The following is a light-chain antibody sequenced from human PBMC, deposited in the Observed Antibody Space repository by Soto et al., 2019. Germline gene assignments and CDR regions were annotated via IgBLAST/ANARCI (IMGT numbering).Light chain of an antibody. CDR3: QQRGNWWT. J-gene: IGKJ1*01. CDR2: DAS. Sequence: EVVLTQSPGTLSLSPGERATLSCRASQSVGSTYLAWYQRKPGQAPRLLIYDASNRATGIPARFSGSGSGTDFTLTISSLEPEDFAIYFCQQRGNWWTFGQGTKVDIK. V-gene: IGKV3D-20*02. CDR1: QSVGSTY.